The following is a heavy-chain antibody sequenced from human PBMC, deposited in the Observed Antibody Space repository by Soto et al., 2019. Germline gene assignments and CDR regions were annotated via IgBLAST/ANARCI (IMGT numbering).Heavy chain of an antibody. CDR3: VKAHHYYDSSAGAFDI. V-gene: IGHV1-69*01. Sequence: QVQLVQSGAEVKKPGSSVKVSCKASGGTFSSYAISWVRQAPGQGLEWMGGIIPIFGTANYAQKFQGRVTITADDSTSTAYMELSSLRSEDTAVYYCVKAHHYYDSSAGAFDIWGQGTMVTVSS. D-gene: IGHD3-22*01. CDR1: GGTFSSYA. J-gene: IGHJ3*02. CDR2: IIPIFGTA.